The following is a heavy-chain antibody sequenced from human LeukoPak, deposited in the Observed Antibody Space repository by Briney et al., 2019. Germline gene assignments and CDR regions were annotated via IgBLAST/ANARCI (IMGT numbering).Heavy chain of an antibody. D-gene: IGHD6-13*01. CDR3: ASSGSSWYGGCFQH. CDR1: GFTFSTSA. V-gene: IGHV3-30-3*01. CDR2: ISYDGSNK. J-gene: IGHJ1*01. Sequence: GGSLRLSCAASGFTFSTSAMHWVRQAPGKGLEWVAVISYDGSNKEYADSVKGRFTISRDNSKNTVYLQMNSLRTEDTAVYYCASSGSSWYGGCFQHWGQGTLVTVSS.